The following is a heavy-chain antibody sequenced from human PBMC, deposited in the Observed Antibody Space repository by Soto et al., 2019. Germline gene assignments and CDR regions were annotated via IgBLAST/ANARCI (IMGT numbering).Heavy chain of an antibody. Sequence: PGESLKISCRGSGCTFTSFWIAWVRQMPGKGLEWMGIISPGDSDTRYSPSFQGQVTMSVDKSVNTAYLQWRSLKASDSAMYFCARHRYCSSGSCYSDYWGQGAQVTVSS. CDR2: ISPGDSDT. D-gene: IGHD2-15*01. CDR3: ARHRYCSSGSCYSDY. V-gene: IGHV5-51*01. CDR1: GCTFTSFW. J-gene: IGHJ4*02.